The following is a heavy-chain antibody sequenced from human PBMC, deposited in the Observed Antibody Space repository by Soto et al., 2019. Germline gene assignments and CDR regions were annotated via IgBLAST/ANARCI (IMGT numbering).Heavy chain of an antibody. CDR1: VYTLTSYY. D-gene: IGHD3-22*01. CDR2: VNPNSGGT. CDR3: ARTAGRYYDSSGYLGY. Sequence: SVKVSCKAPVYTLTSYYMHLVRQAPGQGLEWMGWVNPNSGGTNYAQKFHGRVTMTRDTSISTAYMEMSRLRSDDTAVYYCARTAGRYYDSSGYLGYWGQGTLVTV. J-gene: IGHJ4*02. V-gene: IGHV1-2*02.